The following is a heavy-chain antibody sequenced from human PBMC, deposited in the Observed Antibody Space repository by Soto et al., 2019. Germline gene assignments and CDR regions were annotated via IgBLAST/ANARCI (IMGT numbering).Heavy chain of an antibody. CDR1: GFTFISSA. Sequence: SVKVSCKAFGFTFISSAVQWVRQARGQRLEWIGWIVVGSGNTNYAQKFQERVTITRDMSTSTAYMELSSLRSEDTAVYYCAVRDTAMVNMVPTSFSFDYWGQGTLVTVSS. CDR3: AVRDTAMVNMVPTSFSFDY. CDR2: IVVGSGNT. D-gene: IGHD5-18*01. V-gene: IGHV1-58*01. J-gene: IGHJ4*02.